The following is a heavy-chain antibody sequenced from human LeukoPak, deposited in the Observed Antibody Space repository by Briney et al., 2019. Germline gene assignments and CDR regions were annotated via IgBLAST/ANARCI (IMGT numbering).Heavy chain of an antibody. CDR1: GYTFTSYD. J-gene: IGHJ5*02. CDR3: ARHPPGGYSYQKGNWFDP. Sequence: ASVKVSCKASGYTFTSYDINWVRQATGQGLEWMGWMNPNSGNTGYAQKFQGRVNMTRNTSISTAYMELSSLRSEDTAVYYCARHPPGGYSYQKGNWFDPWGQGTLVTVSS. V-gene: IGHV1-8*01. CDR2: MNPNSGNT. D-gene: IGHD5-18*01.